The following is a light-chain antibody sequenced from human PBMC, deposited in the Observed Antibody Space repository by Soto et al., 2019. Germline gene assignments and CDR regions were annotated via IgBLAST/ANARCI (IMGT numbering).Light chain of an antibody. V-gene: IGLV3-25*02. CDR2: KDN. CDR1: ALPTQY. Sequence: SYELTQSTSVSLTPGQTARITCSGDALPTQYVYWYQQKPGQAPRLIIYKDNQRPSEIPERFSASSSGTLATLTISGIQAEDEADFYCQSADTSGTYYVFGTGTQLTVL. J-gene: IGLJ1*01. CDR3: QSADTSGTYYV.